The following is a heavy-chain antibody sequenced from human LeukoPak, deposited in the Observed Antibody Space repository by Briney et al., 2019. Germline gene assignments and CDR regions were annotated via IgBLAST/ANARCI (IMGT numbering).Heavy chain of an antibody. D-gene: IGHD1-1*01. J-gene: IGHJ6*02. V-gene: IGHV1-18*01. Sequence: GASVKVSCKASGYSLTTLGVSWVRQAPGQGLEWMGWISAYNGNTNYAQKFQGRVTMTTDTSTNTAYMELTSLRSDDTAVYYCARDATAWNEQIVYYHGLDAWGQGTTVTVSS. CDR1: GYSLTTLG. CDR2: ISAYNGNT. CDR3: ARDATAWNEQIVYYHGLDA.